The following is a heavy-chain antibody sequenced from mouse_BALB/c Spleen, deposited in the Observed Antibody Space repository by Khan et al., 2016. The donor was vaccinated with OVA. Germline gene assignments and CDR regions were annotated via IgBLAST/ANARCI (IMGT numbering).Heavy chain of an antibody. Sequence: QVQLQQSGPGLVAPSQSLSITCTASGFSLTSSGVGWVSQPPGKGLEWLGGIRGDGRTNNTTALIPRRNCSRDNSKTTAYLKLISLQTDVTATYYCALYCNGRAWFAYWGQGTLVTVSA. D-gene: IGHD1-1*01. J-gene: IGHJ3*01. V-gene: IGHV2-3*01. CDR3: ALYCNGRAWFAY. CDR1: GFSLTSSG. CDR2: IRGDGRT.